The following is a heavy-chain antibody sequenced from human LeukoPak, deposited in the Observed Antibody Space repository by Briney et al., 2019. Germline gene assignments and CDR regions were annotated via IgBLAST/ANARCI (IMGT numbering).Heavy chain of an antibody. V-gene: IGHV4-34*01. CDR1: GGSFSGYY. CDR3: ARRSYNSPFRY. D-gene: IGHD5-24*01. Sequence: SETLSLTCAVYGGSFSGYYWSWIRQPPGKGLEWIGEINHSGSTNYNPSLKSRVTISVDPSKNHFSLNLRSVTAADTAVYYCARRSYNSPFRYWGQGTPVTVSS. CDR2: INHSGST. J-gene: IGHJ4*02.